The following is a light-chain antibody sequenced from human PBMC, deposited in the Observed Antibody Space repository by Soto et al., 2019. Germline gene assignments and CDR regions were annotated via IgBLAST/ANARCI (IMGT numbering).Light chain of an antibody. V-gene: IGKV3-11*01. CDR1: QSIHTS. J-gene: IGKJ5*01. CDR2: DST. CDR3: QQHTVWTPIT. Sequence: TQAPATLSQPPGEGATLSCRASQSIHTSLAWYQQKPGQPPPLVVYDSTLRANGVPDRFGGSRSGTEFTLTINSLEPEDFAVYYCQQHTVWTPITFGQGTRLEIK.